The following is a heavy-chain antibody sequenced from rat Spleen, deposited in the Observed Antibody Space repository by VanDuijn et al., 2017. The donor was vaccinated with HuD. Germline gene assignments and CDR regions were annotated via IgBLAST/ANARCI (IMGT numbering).Heavy chain of an antibody. Sequence: EVQLVESGGGLVQPGRSLKLTCAASGFTFSDFNMAWVRQAPKKSLEWVATIDYDGSNSYYRDSEKGRFPMSRDNAKNTLYLQLDSLRSEDTATYDCARQVRDFFDYWGQGVMVTVSS. V-gene: IGHV5-7*01. CDR3: ARQVRDFFDY. J-gene: IGHJ2*01. CDR2: IDYDGSNS. CDR1: GFTFSDFN.